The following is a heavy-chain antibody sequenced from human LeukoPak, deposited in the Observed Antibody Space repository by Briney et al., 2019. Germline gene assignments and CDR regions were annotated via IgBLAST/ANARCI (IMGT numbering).Heavy chain of an antibody. CDR2: ISHVGNVK. D-gene: IGHD2-15*01. J-gene: IGHJ4*02. V-gene: IGHV3-7*01. Sequence: GGSLRLSCTASGFAFSDFWMSWVRQAPGQGLEWMANISHVGNVKNYVPSVRGRFTISADNAKNSLYLQMNSLTAEDTAVYYCATSHDSAGKNWGQGTQVTVSS. CDR1: GFAFSDFW. CDR3: ATSHDSAGKN.